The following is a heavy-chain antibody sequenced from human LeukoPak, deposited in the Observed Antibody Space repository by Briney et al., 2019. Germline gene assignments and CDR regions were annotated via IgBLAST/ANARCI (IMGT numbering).Heavy chain of an antibody. J-gene: IGHJ5*02. CDR1: GYSISSGYY. CDR2: IYHSGST. V-gene: IGHV4-38-2*02. D-gene: IGHD3-22*01. Sequence: SETLSLTCTVSGYSISSGYYCGWIRQPPGKGLEWIGSIYHSGSTYYNPSLKSRVTISVDTSENQFSLKLSSVTAADTAVYFCARGVTMIGRLRFDPWGQGTLVTVSS. CDR3: ARGVTMIGRLRFDP.